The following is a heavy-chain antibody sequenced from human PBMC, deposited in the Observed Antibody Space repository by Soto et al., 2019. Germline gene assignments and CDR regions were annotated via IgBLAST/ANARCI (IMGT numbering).Heavy chain of an antibody. J-gene: IGHJ6*02. V-gene: IGHV1-69*12. CDR2: IIPIFGTA. CDR3: ARDLAEMATTKVIYGMDV. Sequence: QVQLVQSGAEVKKPGSSVKVSCKASGGTFSSYAISWVRQAPGQGLEWMGGIIPIFGTADYAQKFQGRVKITADESTNTAYMELSSLRSEDTAVYYCARDLAEMATTKVIYGMDVWGQGTTVTVSS. D-gene: IGHD5-12*01. CDR1: GGTFSSYA.